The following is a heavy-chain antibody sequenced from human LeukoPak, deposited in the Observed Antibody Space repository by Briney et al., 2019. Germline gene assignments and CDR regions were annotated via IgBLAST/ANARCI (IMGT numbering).Heavy chain of an antibody. CDR1: GFTLSSYW. V-gene: IGHV3-7*01. J-gene: IGHJ5*02. CDR2: IKQDGSEK. Sequence: PGGSLRLSCAASGFTLSSYWMSWVRQAPGKGLEWVANIKQDGSEKYYVDSVKGRFTISRDNAKNSLYLQMNSLRAEDTAVYYCAREPFTYYYASRGYSPWGQGTLVSVSS. D-gene: IGHD3-22*01. CDR3: AREPFTYYYASRGYSP.